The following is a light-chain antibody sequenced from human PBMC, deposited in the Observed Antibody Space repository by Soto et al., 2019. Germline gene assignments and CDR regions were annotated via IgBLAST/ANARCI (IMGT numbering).Light chain of an antibody. CDR2: EAT. CDR1: SSGVGRCNL. J-gene: IGLJ1*01. Sequence: QSALTQPASMSGSPGQSITISFTGTSSGVGRCNLVSWFHQHPDKAPKVRIFEATQRPSGVSHRFSGSRSGNTASLTISGLQAEDEADYYCCSYAGGGTSRVFGTGTKVTVL. V-gene: IGLV2-23*01. CDR3: CSYAGGGTSRV.